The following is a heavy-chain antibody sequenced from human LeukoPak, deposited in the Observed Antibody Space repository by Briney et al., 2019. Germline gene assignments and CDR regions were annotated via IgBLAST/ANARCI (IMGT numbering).Heavy chain of an antibody. CDR1: GGTFSSYA. D-gene: IGHD5-18*01. CDR3: ARRFHSSDTAPYYYYMDV. CDR2: VIPIFGTA. Sequence: SVKVSCEASGGTFSSYAISWVRQSPGQGLEWMGGVIPIFGTANYAQKFQGRVTITADESTSTAYMELSSLRSEDTAVYYCARRFHSSDTAPYYYYMDVSGKGTTVTVSS. J-gene: IGHJ6*03. V-gene: IGHV1-69*01.